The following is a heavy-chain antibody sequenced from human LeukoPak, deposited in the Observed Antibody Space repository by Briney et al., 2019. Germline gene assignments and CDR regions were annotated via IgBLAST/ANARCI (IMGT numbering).Heavy chain of an antibody. J-gene: IGHJ4*02. Sequence: ASVKVSCKASGYTFTGYYMHWVRQAPGQGREWMGWINPNSGGTNYAQKFQGRVTMTRDTSISTAYMELSRLRSDDPAVYYCARAGDIVATPRPEFDSWGQGTLVTVSS. CDR2: INPNSGGT. D-gene: IGHD5-12*01. V-gene: IGHV1-2*02. CDR3: ARAGDIVATPRPEFDS. CDR1: GYTFTGYY.